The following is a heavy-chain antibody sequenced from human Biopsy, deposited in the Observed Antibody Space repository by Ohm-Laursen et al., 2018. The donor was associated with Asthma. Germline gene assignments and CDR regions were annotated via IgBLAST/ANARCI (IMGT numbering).Heavy chain of an antibody. Sequence: SLRLSCTASGFSFSNFAILWVRQAPGKGLEWVGVISKDASTQDYADSVTGRFTMARDNSKTSLDLQMNSVREEDTAVYYCVRDGTDDAFDIWGQGTVVSVSS. CDR1: GFSFSNFA. V-gene: IGHV3-30*01. J-gene: IGHJ3*02. D-gene: IGHD1-1*01. CDR3: VRDGTDDAFDI. CDR2: ISKDASTQ.